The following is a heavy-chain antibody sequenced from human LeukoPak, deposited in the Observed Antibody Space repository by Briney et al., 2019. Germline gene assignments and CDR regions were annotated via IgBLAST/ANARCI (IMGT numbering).Heavy chain of an antibody. V-gene: IGHV4-38-2*02. J-gene: IGHJ4*02. CDR2: IYHSGST. Sequence: SETLSLTCTVSGYSISSGYYWGWIRQPPGKGLEWIGSIYHSGSTYYNPSLKSRVTISVDTSKNQFSLKLSSVTAADTAVYYCARGDDYGGNHYWGQGTLVTVSS. CDR3: ARGDDYGGNHY. CDR1: GYSISSGYY. D-gene: IGHD4-23*01.